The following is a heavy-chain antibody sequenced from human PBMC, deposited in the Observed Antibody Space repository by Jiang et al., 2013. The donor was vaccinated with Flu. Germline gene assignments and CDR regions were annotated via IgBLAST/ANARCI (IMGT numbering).Heavy chain of an antibody. CDR3: ARADDSSGYDAFDI. Sequence: GLVKPSETLSLTCTVSGGSISSYYWSWIRQPPGKGLEWIGYIYYSGSTNYNPSLKSRVTISVDTSKNQFSLKLSSVTAADTAVYYCARADDSSGYDAFDIWGQGTMVTVSS. D-gene: IGHD3-22*01. CDR1: GGSISSYY. CDR2: IYYSGST. V-gene: IGHV4-59*01. J-gene: IGHJ3*02.